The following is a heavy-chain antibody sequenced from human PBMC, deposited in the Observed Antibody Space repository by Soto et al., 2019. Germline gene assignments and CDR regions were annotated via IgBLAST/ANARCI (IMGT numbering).Heavy chain of an antibody. Sequence: SEALSLPCAVSGGSISSSNWWGWVREPARKGLEWIGEIYHSGSTNYNPSLKSRVTISVDKSKNQFSLKLSSVTAADTAVYYCARIWLLAAADSYNWFDPWGQGTLVTVS. V-gene: IGHV4-4*02. J-gene: IGHJ5*02. D-gene: IGHD6-13*01. CDR3: ARIWLLAAADSYNWFDP. CDR2: IYHSGST. CDR1: GGSISSSNW.